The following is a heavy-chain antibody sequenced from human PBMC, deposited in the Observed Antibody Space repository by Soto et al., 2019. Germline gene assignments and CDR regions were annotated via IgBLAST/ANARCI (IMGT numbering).Heavy chain of an antibody. J-gene: IGHJ4*02. V-gene: IGHV4-30-4*01. D-gene: IGHD3-9*01. Sequence: SETLSLTCTVSGGSISSGDYYWSWIRQPPGKGLEWIGYIYYSGSTYYNPSLKSRVTISVDTSKNQCSLKLSSVTAADTAVYYCARDRGYYDILTGYYNLYYFDYWGQGTLVTVSS. CDR2: IYYSGST. CDR1: GGSISSGDYY. CDR3: ARDRGYYDILTGYYNLYYFDY.